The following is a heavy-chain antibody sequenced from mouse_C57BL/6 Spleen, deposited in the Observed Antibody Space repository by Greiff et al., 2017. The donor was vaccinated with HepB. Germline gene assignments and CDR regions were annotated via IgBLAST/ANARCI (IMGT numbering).Heavy chain of an antibody. CDR2: IRSKSSNYAT. V-gene: IGHV10-3*01. Sequence: EVQGVESGGGLVQPKGSLKLSCAASGFTFNTYAMHWVRQAPGKGLEWVARIRSKSSNYATYYADSVKDRFTISRDDSQSMLYLQMNNLKTEDTAMYYCVRDDYYGSSYLYWYFDVWGTGTTVTVSS. J-gene: IGHJ1*03. CDR3: VRDDYYGSSYLYWYFDV. CDR1: GFTFNTYA. D-gene: IGHD1-1*01.